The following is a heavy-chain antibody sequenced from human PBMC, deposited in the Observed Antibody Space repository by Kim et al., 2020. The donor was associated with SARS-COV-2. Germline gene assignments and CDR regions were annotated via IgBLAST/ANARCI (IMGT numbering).Heavy chain of an antibody. D-gene: IGHD6-6*01. V-gene: IGHV4-59*01. CDR2: T. J-gene: IGHJ4*02. Sequence: TTPNPSLKSRVTIAVDTSKNQFSLKLSSVTAADTAVYYCARDRRYFDYWGQGTLVTVSS. CDR3: ARDRRYFDY.